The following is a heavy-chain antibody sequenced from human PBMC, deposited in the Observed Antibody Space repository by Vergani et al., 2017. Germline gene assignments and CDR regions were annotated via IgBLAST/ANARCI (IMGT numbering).Heavy chain of an antibody. CDR1: GFTFDDYA. D-gene: IGHD6-19*01. J-gene: IGHJ4*02. V-gene: IGHV3-9*01. CDR3: ACSGWEGDY. Sequence: EVQLVESGGGLVQPGRSLRLSCAASGFTFDDYAMHWVRQAPGKGLEGVSGISWNSGSIGYADSVKGRFTISRDNAKNSLYLQMNSLRAEDTALYYCACSGWEGDYWGQGTLVTVSS. CDR2: ISWNSGSI.